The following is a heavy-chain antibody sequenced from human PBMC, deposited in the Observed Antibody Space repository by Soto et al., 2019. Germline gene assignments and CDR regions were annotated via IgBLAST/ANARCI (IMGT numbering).Heavy chain of an antibody. Sequence: GGSLRLSCAASGFTFSSYGMHWVRQAPGKGLEWVAVIWYDGSNKYYADSVKGRFTISRDNSKNTLYLQMNSLRAEDTAVYYCARGYGSGSYFVDYWGQGTLVTVSS. CDR1: GFTFSSYG. CDR2: IWYDGSNK. V-gene: IGHV3-33*01. J-gene: IGHJ4*02. CDR3: ARGYGSGSYFVDY. D-gene: IGHD3-10*01.